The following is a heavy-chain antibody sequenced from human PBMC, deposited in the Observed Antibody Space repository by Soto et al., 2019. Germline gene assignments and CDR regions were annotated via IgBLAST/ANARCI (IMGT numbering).Heavy chain of an antibody. V-gene: IGHV4-39*01. CDR2: SSHRGDT. D-gene: IGHD3-9*01. CDR3: ARQLRGPRPYFGWLSPVTS. Sequence: QLRLQESGPGLVEPSGTLSLTCTVSGDAIASRDFYWGWIRRPPGLGLEWVGNSSHRGDTVSNPPIRSRLTKSHDASQNQFSMRLSSVTAADAAVYFCARQLRGPRPYFGWLSPVTSWGQGTQVTVSS. J-gene: IGHJ5*02. CDR1: GDAIASRDFY.